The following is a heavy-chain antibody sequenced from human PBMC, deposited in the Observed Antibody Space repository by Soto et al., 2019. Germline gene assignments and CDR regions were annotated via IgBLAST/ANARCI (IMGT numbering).Heavy chain of an antibody. CDR3: AGLYPYESSGYRLNY. CDR2: IDYSGTT. D-gene: IGHD3-22*01. V-gene: IGHV4-39*01. J-gene: IGHJ4*02. Sequence: PSETLSLTCTVSGGSISSFGYYWGWIRQSPGKGLEWIGSIDYSGTTYHNLSLKSRVTISVDLSKNQVSLQLTSVTATDTSVFYCAGLYPYESSGYRLNYWGQGALVTVSS. CDR1: GGSISSFGYY.